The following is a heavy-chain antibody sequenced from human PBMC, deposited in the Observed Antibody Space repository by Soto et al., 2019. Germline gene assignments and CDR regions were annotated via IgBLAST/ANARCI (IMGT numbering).Heavy chain of an antibody. D-gene: IGHD3-3*01. V-gene: IGHV3-23*01. Sequence: HPGGSLRLSCADSGFNFSSYAMSCVRQAPGKGLEWVPAISGSGGSKYSAVSVKGRFTISRDNSKNKLYLQMNSLRAEDTAVYYCAKFERRITIFGVFDYWGQGTLVTVSS. CDR1: GFNFSSYA. J-gene: IGHJ4*02. CDR3: AKFERRITIFGVFDY. CDR2: ISGSGGSK.